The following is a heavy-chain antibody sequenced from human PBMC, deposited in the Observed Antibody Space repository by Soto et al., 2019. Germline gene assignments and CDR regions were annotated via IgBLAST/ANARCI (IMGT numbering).Heavy chain of an antibody. CDR3: ARVAVTGGYVSSVGEFDY. Sequence: EASVKVSCKASGYTFTSYYMHWVRQAPGQGLEWMGIINPSGGSTSYAQKFQGRVTMTRDTSTSTVYMELSSLRSEDTAVYYCARVAVTGGYVSSVGEFDYWGQGTLVTVSS. D-gene: IGHD5-12*01. CDR2: INPSGGST. J-gene: IGHJ4*02. CDR1: GYTFTSYY. V-gene: IGHV1-46*01.